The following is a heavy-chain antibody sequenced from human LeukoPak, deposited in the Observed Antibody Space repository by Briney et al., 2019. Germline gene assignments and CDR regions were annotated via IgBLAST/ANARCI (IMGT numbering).Heavy chain of an antibody. J-gene: IGHJ3*02. CDR2: ITGSGGGT. CDR3: AKDPNGDFIGAFDM. CDR1: GFTFSNYA. D-gene: IGHD4-17*01. Sequence: PGGSLRLSCAASGFTFSNYAMIWVRQAPEKGLEWVSAITGSGGGTYYADSVKGRFTISRDNSKNTLYLQMNGLRADDTAVYYCAKDPNGDFIGAFDMWGQGTVVTVSS. V-gene: IGHV3-23*01.